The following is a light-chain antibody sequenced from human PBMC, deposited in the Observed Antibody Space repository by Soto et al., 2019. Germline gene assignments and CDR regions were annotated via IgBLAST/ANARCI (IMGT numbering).Light chain of an antibody. CDR3: QQSFTAPIT. J-gene: IGKJ5*01. CDR2: GSS. CDR1: QSISNH. V-gene: IGKV1-39*01. Sequence: DMQMTQSPSSLSASVGDRVTVTCRTSQSISNHLNWYQQKPGEAPKLLIYGSSSLHYGVPSRFSGSGSGSAFTLIISSLQPEDSATYYCQQSFTAPITFGQGTRLEIK.